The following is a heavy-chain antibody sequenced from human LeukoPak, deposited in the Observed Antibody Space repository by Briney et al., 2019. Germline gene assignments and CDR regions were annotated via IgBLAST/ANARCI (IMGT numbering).Heavy chain of an antibody. CDR1: GFTLSNYD. V-gene: IGHV3-23*01. CDR3: AKKLPGASYYFDF. Sequence: GGSLRLSCIASGFTLSNYDMTWVRQTPGKGLEYVSSICSGGYTFYAGSVKGRFSISRDISQKTVYLQMNSLRAEDTAKYFCAKKLPGASYYFDFWGQGTLVTVSS. J-gene: IGHJ4*02. D-gene: IGHD7-27*01. CDR2: ICSGGYT.